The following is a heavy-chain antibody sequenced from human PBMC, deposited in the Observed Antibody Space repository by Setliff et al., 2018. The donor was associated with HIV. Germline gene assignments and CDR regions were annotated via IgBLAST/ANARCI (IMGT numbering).Heavy chain of an antibody. Sequence: RGGSLRLSCAASGFSFSKAWMHWVRQAPGEGLQWVGRIKSKGDGETTEHAAPVKGRFTISRDDSKDTLYLQMNSLKTDDTGVYYCATSPSCGGDCSLDYWGQGTLVTVSS. J-gene: IGHJ4*02. CDR3: ATSPSCGGDCSLDY. V-gene: IGHV3-15*01. CDR1: GFSFSKAW. D-gene: IGHD2-21*01. CDR2: IKSKGDGETT.